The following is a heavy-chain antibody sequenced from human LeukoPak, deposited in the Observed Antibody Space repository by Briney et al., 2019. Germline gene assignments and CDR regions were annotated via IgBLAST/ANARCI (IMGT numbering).Heavy chain of an antibody. CDR1: GFSFSNYA. CDR2: IAGSGGST. J-gene: IGHJ6*02. Sequence: GGSLRLSCAASGFSFSNYAMNWVRQAPGKGLEWVSSIAGSGGSTYYADSVKGRFTISRDNSKNTLYLQMNSLRAGDTAVYYCAKDQGTTSYYGMDVWGQGTTVTVSS. CDR3: AKDQGTTSYYGMDV. V-gene: IGHV3-23*01. D-gene: IGHD4-17*01.